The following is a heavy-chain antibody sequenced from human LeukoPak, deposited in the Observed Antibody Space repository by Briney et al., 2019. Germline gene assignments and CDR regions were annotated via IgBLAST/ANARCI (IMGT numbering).Heavy chain of an antibody. Sequence: LSLTCAVSGGSISSGGYSWSWIRQPPGKGLEWVANIKQDGSEKNYVDSVKGRFTISRDNAKNSLYLQMNSLRAEDTAVYYCTRDYRGTFDYWGQGTLVTVSS. J-gene: IGHJ4*02. CDR2: IKQDGSEK. CDR3: TRDYRGTFDY. D-gene: IGHD1-26*01. V-gene: IGHV3-7*03. CDR1: GGSISSGGYS.